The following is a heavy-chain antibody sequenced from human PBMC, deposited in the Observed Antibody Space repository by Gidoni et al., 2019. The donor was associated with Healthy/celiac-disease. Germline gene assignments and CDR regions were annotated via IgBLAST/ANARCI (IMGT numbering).Heavy chain of an antibody. V-gene: IGHV4-59*01. J-gene: IGHJ6*02. CDR3: ARDLAARYYDYYGMDV. CDR1: GGSISSYY. D-gene: IGHD6-19*01. CDR2: IYYSGST. Sequence: QVQLQESGPGLVKPSETLSLTCTVSGGSISSYYWSWIRQPPGKGLEWIGYIYYSGSTNYNPSLKSRVTISVDTSKNQFSLKLSSVTAADTAVYYCARDLAARYYDYYGMDVWGQGTTVTVSS.